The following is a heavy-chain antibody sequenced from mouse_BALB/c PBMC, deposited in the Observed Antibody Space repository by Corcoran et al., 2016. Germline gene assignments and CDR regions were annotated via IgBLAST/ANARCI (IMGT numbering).Heavy chain of an antibody. Sequence: QIQLVQSGPELKKPGETVKISCKASGYTFTNYGMNWVKQAPGKGLKWMGWINTYTGEPTYADDFKGRFAFSLETSASTAYLQINNLKNEDMATYFCARSAGYKGYYAMDYGGQGTSVTVSS. J-gene: IGHJ4*01. CDR1: GYTFTNYG. CDR2: INTYTGEP. D-gene: IGHD1-2*01. CDR3: ARSAGYKGYYAMDY. V-gene: IGHV9-1*02.